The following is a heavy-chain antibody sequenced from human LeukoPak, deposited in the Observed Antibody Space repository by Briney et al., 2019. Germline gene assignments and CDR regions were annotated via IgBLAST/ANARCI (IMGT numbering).Heavy chain of an antibody. D-gene: IGHD6-13*01. Sequence: GGSLRLSCAASGFTFSSYSMNWVRQAPGKGLEWVSSISSSSSYIYYAGSVKGRFTISRDNAKNSLYLQMNGLRAEDTAVYYCARVLIAAASDYWGQGTLVTVSS. CDR1: GFTFSSYS. CDR2: ISSSSSYI. V-gene: IGHV3-21*01. CDR3: ARVLIAAASDY. J-gene: IGHJ4*02.